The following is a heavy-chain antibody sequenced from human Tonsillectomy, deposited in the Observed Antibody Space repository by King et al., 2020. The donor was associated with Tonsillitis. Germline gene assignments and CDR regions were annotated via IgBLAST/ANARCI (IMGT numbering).Heavy chain of an antibody. CDR3: AKVAVAGTSREYFDL. Sequence: VQLVESGGGVVQPGRSLRLSCAASGFTFSSYVMHWVRQAPGKGLEWVAVISYDGSNKYYADSVKGRFTISRDNSKNTLYLQMDSLRAEDTAEYYCAKVAVAGTSREYFDLWGRGTLVTVSS. CDR1: GFTFSSYV. CDR2: ISYDGSNK. D-gene: IGHD6-19*01. V-gene: IGHV3-30*18. J-gene: IGHJ2*01.